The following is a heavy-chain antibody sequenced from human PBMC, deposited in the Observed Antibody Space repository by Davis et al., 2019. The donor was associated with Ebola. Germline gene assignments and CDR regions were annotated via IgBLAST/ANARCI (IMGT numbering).Heavy chain of an antibody. Sequence: ASVKVSCKASGYTFTGYYMHWVRQAPGQGLEWMGWMNPSSGNTGYAQKFQGRVTMTSNTSISTAYMELSSLRSEDTAVYYCARAPTWSQINYYCFDYWGQGTLVTVSS. D-gene: IGHD3-10*01. CDR1: GYTFTGYY. CDR3: ARAPTWSQINYYCFDY. J-gene: IGHJ4*02. CDR2: MNPSSGNT. V-gene: IGHV1-8*02.